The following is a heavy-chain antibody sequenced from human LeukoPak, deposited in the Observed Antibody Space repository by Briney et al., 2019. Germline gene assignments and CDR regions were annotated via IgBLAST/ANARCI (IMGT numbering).Heavy chain of an antibody. CDR1: GGSISSGGYY. J-gene: IGHJ3*02. CDR3: ARDHYYDSSGYTPAGAAFDI. D-gene: IGHD3-22*01. CDR2: IYYSGST. Sequence: PSQTLSLTCTVSGGSISSGGYYWSWIRQHPGKGLEWIGYIYYSGSTYYHPSLKSRVTISVDTSKNQFSLKLSSVTAADTAVYYCARDHYYDSSGYTPAGAAFDIWGQGTMVTVSS. V-gene: IGHV4-31*03.